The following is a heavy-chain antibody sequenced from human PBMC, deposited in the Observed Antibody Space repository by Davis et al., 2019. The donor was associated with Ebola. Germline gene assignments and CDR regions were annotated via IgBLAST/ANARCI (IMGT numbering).Heavy chain of an antibody. CDR3: TRYYASAFDI. CDR1: GFTFGDYA. Sequence: PGGSPRLSCTASGFTFGDYAMSWFRQAPGKGLEWVSFIRSKAYGGTTEYAASVKGRFTISRDDSKSIAYLQMNSLKTEDTAVYYCTRYYASAFDIWGQGTMVTVSS. CDR2: IRSKAYGGTT. V-gene: IGHV3-49*03. D-gene: IGHD3-10*01. J-gene: IGHJ3*02.